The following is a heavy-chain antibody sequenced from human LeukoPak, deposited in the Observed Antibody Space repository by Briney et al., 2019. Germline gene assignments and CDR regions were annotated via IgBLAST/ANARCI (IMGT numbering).Heavy chain of an antibody. J-gene: IGHJ4*02. V-gene: IGHV4-59*01. CDR1: RDSITTSY. CDR2: IFYSGNT. Sequence: SETLSLTCSVSRDSITTSYWNWIRQHPGQGLEWIGSIFYSGNTKYNPALQSRVTISVDTSKNQFSLEVNSVTAADTAVYYCARGRLSPSAFRPFEHWGRGTLVTVSS. D-gene: IGHD2/OR15-2a*01. CDR3: ARGRLSPSAFRPFEH.